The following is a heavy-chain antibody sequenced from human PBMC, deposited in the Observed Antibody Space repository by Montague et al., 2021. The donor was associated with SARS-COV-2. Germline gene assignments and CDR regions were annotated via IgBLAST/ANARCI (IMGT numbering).Heavy chain of an antibody. V-gene: IGHV3-21*01. J-gene: IGHJ3*02. CDR2: ISSSSTYI. CDR1: GFNFLSYD. CDR3: ARDYTNFDAFDI. Sequence: SLRLSCAASGFNFLSYDMNWVRQAPGHGLELVSSISSSSTYIHYADSGKGRVTISRDNAKNLVFLQMNSLRAEDTAVYYCARDYTNFDAFDIWGQGTTVTVSA. D-gene: IGHD2-8*01.